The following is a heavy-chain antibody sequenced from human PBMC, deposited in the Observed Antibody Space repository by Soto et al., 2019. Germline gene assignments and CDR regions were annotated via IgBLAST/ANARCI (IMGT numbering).Heavy chain of an antibody. CDR3: ARDARFWPRLGVVVPAAAGRGYYYGMDV. CDR2: ISSSSSYT. CDR1: GFTFSDYY. V-gene: IGHV3-11*06. Sequence: GGSLRLSCAASGFTFSDYYMSWIRQAPGKGLEWVSYISSSSSYTNYADSVKGRFTISRDNAKNSLYLQMNSLRAEDTAVYYCARDARFWPRLGVVVPAAAGRGYYYGMDVWGQGTTVTVSS. D-gene: IGHD2-2*01. J-gene: IGHJ6*02.